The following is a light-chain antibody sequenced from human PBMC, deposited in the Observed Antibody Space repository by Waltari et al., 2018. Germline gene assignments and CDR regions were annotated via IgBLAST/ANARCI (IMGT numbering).Light chain of an antibody. J-gene: IGLJ2*01. V-gene: IGLV2-14*01. CDR1: SSDVGRYNW. CDR3: SSYTSRHTML. CDR2: DVS. Sequence: QSALTQPASVSGSPGQSIAISCTGTSSDVGRYNWVSWYQQNPGKAPKVLIFDVSNRPPGVSNRFSGSKSGNTASLTISGLQAEDEADYYCSSYTSRHTMLFGGGTKLTVL.